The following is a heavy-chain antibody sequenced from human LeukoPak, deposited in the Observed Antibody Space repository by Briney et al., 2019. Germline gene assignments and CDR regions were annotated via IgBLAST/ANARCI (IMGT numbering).Heavy chain of an antibody. CDR2: IYYSGST. D-gene: IGHD3-3*01. J-gene: IGHJ4*02. Sequence: SETLSLTCTVSGGSISSYYWSWTRQPPGKGLEWIGYIYYSGSTNYNPSLKSRVTISVDTSKNQFSLKLSSVTAADTAVYYCARSSDFWSGYSDYWGQGTLVTVSS. V-gene: IGHV4-59*08. CDR1: GGSISSYY. CDR3: ARSSDFWSGYSDY.